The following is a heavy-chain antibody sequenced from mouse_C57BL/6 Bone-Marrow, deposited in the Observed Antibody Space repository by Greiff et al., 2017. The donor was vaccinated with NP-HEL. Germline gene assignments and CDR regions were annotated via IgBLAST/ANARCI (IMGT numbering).Heavy chain of an antibody. J-gene: IGHJ3*01. V-gene: IGHV1-50*01. Sequence: QVHVKQSGAELVKPGASVKLSCKASGYTFTTYWMQWVKQRPGQGLEWIGEIDPSDSSTNYNQKFKGKATLTVDTSSSTAYMQLSSLTSEDSAVYYCARKAYYGRSYEFAYWGQGTLVTVSA. CDR3: ARKAYYGRSYEFAY. D-gene: IGHD1-1*01. CDR1: GYTFTTYW. CDR2: IDPSDSST.